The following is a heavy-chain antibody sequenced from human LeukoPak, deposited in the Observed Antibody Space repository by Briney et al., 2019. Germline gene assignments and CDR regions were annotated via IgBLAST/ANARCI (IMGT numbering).Heavy chain of an antibody. CDR1: GFAFSSYW. J-gene: IGHJ4*02. CDR3: AKGPTKLPPSFYFDY. CDR2: INSDGSST. V-gene: IGHV3-74*01. D-gene: IGHD2-15*01. Sequence: GGSLRLSCAASGFAFSSYWMHWVRQAPGKGLVWVSRINSDGSSTSYADSVKGRFTISRDNAKNTLYLQMNSLRAEDTAVYYCAKGPTKLPPSFYFDYWGQGALVTVSS.